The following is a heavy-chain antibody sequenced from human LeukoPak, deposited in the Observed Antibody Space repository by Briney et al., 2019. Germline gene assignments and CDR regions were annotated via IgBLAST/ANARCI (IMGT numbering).Heavy chain of an antibody. J-gene: IGHJ4*02. CDR3: ARGTPQDY. V-gene: IGHV1-8*01. Sequence: GASVRVSCKGSGYTFTSYDINWVRQASGQGLEWMGWMNPIGGNTGYARKFQGRVTMTRNTSISTAYMELSSLVSADTAVYYCARGTPQDYWGQGTLVTVSS. CDR2: MNPIGGNT. CDR1: GYTFTSYD.